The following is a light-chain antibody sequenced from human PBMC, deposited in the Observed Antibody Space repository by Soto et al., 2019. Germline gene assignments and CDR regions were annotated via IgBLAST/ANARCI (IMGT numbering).Light chain of an antibody. CDR1: QSVSRY. CDR2: DAS. J-gene: IGKJ4*01. V-gene: IGKV3-11*01. Sequence: EIVLTQSPATLSLSPRERATLSCRASQSVSRYLAWYQQKPGQAPRLLIYDASNRATGIPARFSGSGSGTDFTLTISSLEPEDFAVYYCQQYNNWPPTFGGGTKVEIK. CDR3: QQYNNWPPT.